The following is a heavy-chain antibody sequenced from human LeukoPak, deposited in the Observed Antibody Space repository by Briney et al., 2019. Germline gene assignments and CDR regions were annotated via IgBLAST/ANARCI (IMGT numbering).Heavy chain of an antibody. J-gene: IGHJ6*03. CDR1: GYTFTSYG. D-gene: IGHD3-9*01. CDR3: ARVYYDILTGYYSAPPNYYYYYMDV. Sequence: ASVKVSCKASGYTFTSYGISWVRQAPGQGLEWMGWISADNGNKNYAQKLQGRVTMTTDTSTSTAYMELRSLRSDDTAVYYCARVYYDILTGYYSAPPNYYYYYMDVWGKGTTVTVSS. CDR2: ISADNGNK. V-gene: IGHV1-18*01.